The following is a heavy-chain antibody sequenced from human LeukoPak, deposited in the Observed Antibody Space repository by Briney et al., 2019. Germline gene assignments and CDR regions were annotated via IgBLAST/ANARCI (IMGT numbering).Heavy chain of an antibody. J-gene: IGHJ4*02. CDR3: ARDGLTVAGTEFDY. CDR1: GFTFRAYR. CDR2: ISGGSASI. D-gene: IGHD6-19*01. Sequence: GGSLRLSCAASGFTFRAYRMYWVRQAPGRGLEWVSDISGGSASIFYADSVKGRFTISRDNAKSSLYLQMNSLRDEDTAVYYCARDGLTVAGTEFDYWGQGTLVTVSS. V-gene: IGHV3-48*02.